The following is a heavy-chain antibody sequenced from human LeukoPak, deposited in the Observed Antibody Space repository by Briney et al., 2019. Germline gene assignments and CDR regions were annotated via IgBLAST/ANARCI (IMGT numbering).Heavy chain of an antibody. CDR3: AREYCSGGSCYPCYFDY. V-gene: IGHV4-59*01. D-gene: IGHD2-15*01. Sequence: PSETLSLTCTVSGGSISSYYWSWIRQPPGKGLEWIGYIYYSGSTNYNPSLKSRVTISVDTSKNQFSLKLSSVTAADTAVYYCAREYCSGGSCYPCYFDYWGQGTLVTVSS. CDR1: GGSISSYY. J-gene: IGHJ4*02. CDR2: IYYSGST.